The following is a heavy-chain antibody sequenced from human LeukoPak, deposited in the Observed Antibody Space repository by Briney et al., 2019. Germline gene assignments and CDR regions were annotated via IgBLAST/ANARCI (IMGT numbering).Heavy chain of an antibody. J-gene: IGHJ2*01. Sequence: PGGSLRLSCAASGFTFSSYWMSWVRQAPGKGLEWVANIKQDGSEKYYVDSVKGRFTISRDNAKNSLYLQMNSLRAEDTAVYYCARSIAAAEIGWYFDLWGRGTLVTVSS. CDR1: GFTFSSYW. CDR3: ARSIAAAEIGWYFDL. D-gene: IGHD6-13*01. CDR2: IKQDGSEK. V-gene: IGHV3-7*03.